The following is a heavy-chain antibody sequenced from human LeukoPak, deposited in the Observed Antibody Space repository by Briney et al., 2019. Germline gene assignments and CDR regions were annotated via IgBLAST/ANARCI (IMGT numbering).Heavy chain of an antibody. D-gene: IGHD3-10*01. CDR3: TTGASITMVP. CDR2: VKSKIDGGTT. V-gene: IGHV3-15*01. Sequence: GGSLRLSCAASGFTFSNAWMSWVRQAPGKGLEWVGRVKSKIDGGTTDYIAPVKGRFTISRDDSRDTLYLQMNSLKTEDTAVYHCTTGASITMVPWGQGTLVTVSS. J-gene: IGHJ4*02. CDR1: GFTFSNAW.